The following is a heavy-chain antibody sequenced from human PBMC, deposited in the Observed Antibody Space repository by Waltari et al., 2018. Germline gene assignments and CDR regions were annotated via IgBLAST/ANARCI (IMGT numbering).Heavy chain of an antibody. CDR3: ARIGGEGYYYDSSGYHAFDI. CDR1: GGTFSSYA. D-gene: IGHD3-22*01. V-gene: IGHV1-69*13. J-gene: IGHJ3*02. Sequence: QVQLVQSGAEVKKPGSSVKVSCKASGGTFSSYAISWVRQAPGQVLVWMGRIIPIFGTANYAQKFQGRVTITADKSTSTAYMELSSLRSEDTAVYYCARIGGEGYYYDSSGYHAFDIWGQGTMVTVSS. CDR2: IIPIFGTA.